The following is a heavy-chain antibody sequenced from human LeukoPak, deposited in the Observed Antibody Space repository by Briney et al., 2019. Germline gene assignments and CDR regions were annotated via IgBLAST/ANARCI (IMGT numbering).Heavy chain of an antibody. D-gene: IGHD5-12*01. CDR3: AKDNEATISYFDY. Sequence: PGGSLRLSCAASGFTFDDYAMHWVRQALGKGLEWVSGISWNSGSIGYADSVKGRFTISRDNAKNSLYLQMNSLRAEDTALYYCAKDNEATISYFDYWGQGTLVTVSS. CDR1: GFTFDDYA. J-gene: IGHJ4*02. CDR2: ISWNSGSI. V-gene: IGHV3-9*01.